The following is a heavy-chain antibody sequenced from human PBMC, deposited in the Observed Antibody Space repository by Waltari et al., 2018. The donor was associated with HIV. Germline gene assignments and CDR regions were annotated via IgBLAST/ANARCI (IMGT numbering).Heavy chain of an antibody. CDR3: GREGDYYDSSPFDY. D-gene: IGHD3-22*01. Sequence: QVQLVESGGGVVQPGRSLRLSCAASGFTFNPYAMHWVRQAPGKGLEWVAGISCDGRKKHYADSVKGRCTISRDNSRNSLYLQMSSLRAEDTAVYYCGREGDYYDSSPFDYWGQGTLVTVSS. CDR2: ISCDGRKK. J-gene: IGHJ4*02. V-gene: IGHV3-30*04. CDR1: GFTFNPYA.